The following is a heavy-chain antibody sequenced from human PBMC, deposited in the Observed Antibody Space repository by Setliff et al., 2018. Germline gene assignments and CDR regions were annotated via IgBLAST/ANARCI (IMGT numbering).Heavy chain of an antibody. CDR3: ARAHTWSLPNDNSGYPGWFDP. CDR1: GGSISSDY. J-gene: IGHJ5*02. D-gene: IGHD3-22*01. V-gene: IGHV4-4*07. Sequence: SETLSLTCVVSGGSISSDYWGWIRQPAGKGLEWIGRLSPSGNTNYNPSLKSRVTMSVDTSKNHVSLKLSSVTAADTAVYYCARAHTWSLPNDNSGYPGWFDPWGQGTLVTVS. CDR2: LSPSGNT.